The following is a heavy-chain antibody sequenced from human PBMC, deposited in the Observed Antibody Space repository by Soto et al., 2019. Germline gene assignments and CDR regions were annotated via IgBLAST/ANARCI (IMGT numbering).Heavy chain of an antibody. CDR1: GGSISSSSNY. J-gene: IGHJ4*02. CDR3: AREGVGATDY. Sequence: QLQLQESGPGLVKPSETLSLTCTVSGGSISSSSNYWGWLRQPPGKGLEWIGSIYYSGSTYYNPSLKSRVTMSVDTAKNQFSLKLSSVTAADTAVYYCAREGVGATDYWGQGTLVTVSS. V-gene: IGHV4-39*02. D-gene: IGHD1-26*01. CDR2: IYYSGST.